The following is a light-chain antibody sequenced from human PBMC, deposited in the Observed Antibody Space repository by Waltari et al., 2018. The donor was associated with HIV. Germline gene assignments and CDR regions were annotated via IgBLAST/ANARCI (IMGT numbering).Light chain of an antibody. V-gene: IGLV1-47*01. Sequence: QSVLTQPPSASGTPGQSVTIACSGSSSNLEGNYVYWYQQLPGTAPKLLIYRNNQRPSGVPDRFSGSKSGTSASLAISGLRSEDEAEYYCAAWDDSLRGVFGGGTKLTVL. CDR2: RNN. CDR3: AAWDDSLRGV. J-gene: IGLJ2*01. CDR1: SSNLEGNY.